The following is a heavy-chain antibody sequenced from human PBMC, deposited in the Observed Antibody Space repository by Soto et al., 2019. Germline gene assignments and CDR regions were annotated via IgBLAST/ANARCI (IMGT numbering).Heavy chain of an antibody. CDR2: IKCDGSEK. J-gene: IGHJ5*02. Sequence: PGGSLRLSCAASGFTFSSYGMHWVRQAPGKGLEWVADIKCDGSEKYYVDSVKGRLTISRDNAKNSLYLQVNSLRAEDMTVYYCVRDTLPVYYYDSSGSGWFDPWGQGTLVTVSS. D-gene: IGHD3-22*01. CDR1: GFTFSSYG. V-gene: IGHV3-7*03. CDR3: VRDTLPVYYYDSSGSGWFDP.